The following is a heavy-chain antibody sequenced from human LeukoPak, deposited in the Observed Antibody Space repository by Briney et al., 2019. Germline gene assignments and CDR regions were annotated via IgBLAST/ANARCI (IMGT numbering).Heavy chain of an antibody. CDR3: ARLFSGGILWFDP. V-gene: IGHV4-39*01. CDR1: GGSISSSSYY. CDR2: FYYSGTT. D-gene: IGHD2-15*01. Sequence: FETLSLTCTVSGGSISSSSYYWGWIREPPGKGLEWIGRFYYSGTTYYNPSLKSRVTISVDTSKNPFSMKLSSVSAEDTAVYYCARLFSGGILWFDPWGQGTLVTVSS. J-gene: IGHJ5*02.